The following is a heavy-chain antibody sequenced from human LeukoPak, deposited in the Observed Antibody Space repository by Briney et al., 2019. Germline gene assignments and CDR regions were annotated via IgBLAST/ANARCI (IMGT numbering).Heavy chain of an antibody. CDR3: AKDSSEWPYDALDI. V-gene: IGHV3-23*01. Sequence: PGGSRRLSCAASGSTFSSYAMSWVRQAPGKGLEWVSAISGSGGSTYYADSVKGRFTISRDNSKNTLYLQMNSLRAEDTAVYYCAKDSSEWPYDALDIWGQGTMVTVSS. CDR2: ISGSGGST. CDR1: GSTFSSYA. J-gene: IGHJ3*02. D-gene: IGHD3-3*01.